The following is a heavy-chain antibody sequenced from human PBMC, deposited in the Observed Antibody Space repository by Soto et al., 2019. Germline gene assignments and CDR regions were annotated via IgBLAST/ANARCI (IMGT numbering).Heavy chain of an antibody. CDR2: IYLGELVT. CDR3: ARHGSGLYGMDV. J-gene: IGHJ6*02. D-gene: IGHD3-10*01. Sequence: GESLKISCKGSGYNFSNYWFGWVRQMPGKGLEWMGIIYLGELVTRYSPSLQGQVTISADKSISTAYLQWSSLKASDTAMYYCARHGSGLYGMDVWGQGTTVTVSS. CDR1: GYNFSNYW. V-gene: IGHV5-51*01.